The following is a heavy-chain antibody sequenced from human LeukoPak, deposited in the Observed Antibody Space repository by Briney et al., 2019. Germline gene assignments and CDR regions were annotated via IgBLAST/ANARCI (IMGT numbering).Heavy chain of an antibody. CDR3: ARARGAYYGSGSYYPSSSYFDY. J-gene: IGHJ4*02. Sequence: SETLSLTCAVYGGSFSGYYWSWIRQPPGKGLEWIGEINHSGSTNYNPSLKSRVTISVDTSKNQFSLKLSSVTAADTAVYYCARARGAYYGSGSYYPSSSYFDYWGQGTLVTV. CDR2: INHSGST. D-gene: IGHD3-10*01. CDR1: GGSFSGYY. V-gene: IGHV4-34*01.